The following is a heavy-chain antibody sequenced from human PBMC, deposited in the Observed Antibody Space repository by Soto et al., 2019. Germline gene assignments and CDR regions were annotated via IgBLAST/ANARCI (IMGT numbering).Heavy chain of an antibody. Sequence: SETLSLTCSIYSGSFSCYYWSWIRQPPGKGLEWIGVISQSGNTTYSPSLKSRVSISIDTSKKQFSLNLASVSAADTAVYYCARAPKVSGSSQTRPDFWGQGTLVTVSS. D-gene: IGHD6-6*01. CDR1: SGSFSCYY. V-gene: IGHV4-34*01. J-gene: IGHJ4*02. CDR3: ARAPKVSGSSQTRPDF. CDR2: ISQSGNT.